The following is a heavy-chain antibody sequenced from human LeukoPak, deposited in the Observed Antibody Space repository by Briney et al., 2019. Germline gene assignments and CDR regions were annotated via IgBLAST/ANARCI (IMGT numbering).Heavy chain of an antibody. J-gene: IGHJ6*04. D-gene: IGHD3-10*02. V-gene: IGHV3-30*02. Sequence: GGSLRLSCTASGFTFSRNGMHWVRQAPGKVPDWVAYIRYDGSEKEYADSVKGRFSISRDNAKNSLYLQMNSLRAEDTAVYYCAELGITMIGGVWGKGTTVTISS. CDR1: GFTFSRNG. CDR2: IRYDGSEK. CDR3: AELGITMIGGV.